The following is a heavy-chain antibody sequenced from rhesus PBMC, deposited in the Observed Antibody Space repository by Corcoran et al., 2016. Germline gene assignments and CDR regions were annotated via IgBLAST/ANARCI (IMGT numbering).Heavy chain of an antibody. CDR1: GGSISDYYY. J-gene: IGHJ4*01. CDR2: SYGGWCRT. V-gene: IGHV4-106*01. Sequence: QVQLQESGPGLVKPSETLSLTCAVYGGSISDYYYWSWIRQPPGKGLKWIGQSYGGWCRTNTTPPHRIWVPVSNATSKNPFSLKLCSVTDADTAVDYCARGGWTSPLYYFDYWGQGVLVTVSS. D-gene: IGHD2-33*01. CDR3: ARGGWTSPLYYFDY.